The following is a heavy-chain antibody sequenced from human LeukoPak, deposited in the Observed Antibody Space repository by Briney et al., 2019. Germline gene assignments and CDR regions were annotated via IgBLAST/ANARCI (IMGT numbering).Heavy chain of an antibody. D-gene: IGHD4-17*01. V-gene: IGHV3-74*01. CDR1: QFTISTSW. J-gene: IGHJ4*02. Sequence: GGSLRLSCTASQFTISTSWMNWVRQAPGEGLVWVSRINSDGSTTNYADSVKGRFTISRDNTKNTLYLQMNSLRAEDTAVYYCVRVTPIYGGDCWGQGTLVTVSS. CDR2: INSDGSTT. CDR3: VRVTPIYGGDC.